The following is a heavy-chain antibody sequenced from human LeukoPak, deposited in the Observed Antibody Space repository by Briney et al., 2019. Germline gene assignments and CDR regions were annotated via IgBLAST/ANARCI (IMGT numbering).Heavy chain of an antibody. CDR3: ARRPLSRYRSSTSCYRPPAHFDY. CDR2: INHSGST. Sequence: PSETLSLTCAVYGGSFSGYYWSWIRQPPGKGLEWIGEINHSGSTNYNPSLKSRVTISVDTSKNQFSLKLSSVTAAHTAVYYCARRPLSRYRSSTSCYRPPAHFDYWGQGTLVTVSS. CDR1: GGSFSGYY. V-gene: IGHV4-34*01. J-gene: IGHJ4*02. D-gene: IGHD2-2*02.